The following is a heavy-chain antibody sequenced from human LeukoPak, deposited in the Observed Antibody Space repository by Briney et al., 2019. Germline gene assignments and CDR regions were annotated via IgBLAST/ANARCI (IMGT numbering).Heavy chain of an antibody. CDR2: ISGSALST. D-gene: IGHD2-2*01. V-gene: IGHV3-23*01. CDR1: GFTFRNNA. J-gene: IGHJ4*02. Sequence: GGSLRLSCAASGFTFRNNAMTWVRQAPGKGLEWVSAISGSALSTYYADSVKGRFTISRDNSKNMLYLQMKSLRAEDTAVYYCAKDLDCSSTSCYPDYWGQGTLVTVYS. CDR3: AKDLDCSSTSCYPDY.